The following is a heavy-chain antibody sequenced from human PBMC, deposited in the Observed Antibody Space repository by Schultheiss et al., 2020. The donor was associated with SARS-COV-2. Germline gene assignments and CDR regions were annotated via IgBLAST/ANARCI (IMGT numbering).Heavy chain of an antibody. Sequence: ASVKVSCKASGYTFTSYYMHWVRQAPGQGLEWMGWISAYNGNTNYAQKFQGRVTITRDTSASTAYMELSSLRSEDTAVYYCARDRQLERRPFDYWGQGTLVTVSS. V-gene: IGHV1-18*04. J-gene: IGHJ4*02. CDR2: ISAYNGNT. CDR3: ARDRQLERRPFDY. CDR1: GYTFTSYY. D-gene: IGHD1-1*01.